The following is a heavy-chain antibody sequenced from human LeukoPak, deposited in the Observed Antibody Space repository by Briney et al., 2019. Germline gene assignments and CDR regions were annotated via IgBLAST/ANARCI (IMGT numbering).Heavy chain of an antibody. V-gene: IGHV4-34*01. J-gene: IGHJ6*03. CDR1: GGSFSGYY. Sequence: SETLSLTCAVYGGSFSGYYWSWIRQSPGKGLEWIGEINHSGSTNYNPSLKSRVTISVDTPKNQFSLKLSSVTAADTAVYYCARGRFLEWLLYRYENYYYYYMDVWGKGTTVTVSS. D-gene: IGHD3-3*01. CDR2: INHSGST. CDR3: ARGRFLEWLLYRYENYYYYYMDV.